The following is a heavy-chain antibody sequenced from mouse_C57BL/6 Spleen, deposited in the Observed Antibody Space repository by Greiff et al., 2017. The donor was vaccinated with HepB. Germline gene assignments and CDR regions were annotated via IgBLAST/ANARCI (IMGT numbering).Heavy chain of an antibody. CDR2: ISSGGDYI. V-gene: IGHV5-9-1*02. CDR1: GFTFSSYA. Sequence: EVMLVESGEGLVKPGGSLKLSCAASGFTFSSYAMSWVRQTPEKRLEWVAYISSGGDYIYYADTVKGRFTISRDNARNTLYLQMSSLKSEDTAMYYCTRKEVYDGYYVGFAYWGQGTLVTVSA. D-gene: IGHD2-3*01. J-gene: IGHJ3*01. CDR3: TRKEVYDGYYVGFAY.